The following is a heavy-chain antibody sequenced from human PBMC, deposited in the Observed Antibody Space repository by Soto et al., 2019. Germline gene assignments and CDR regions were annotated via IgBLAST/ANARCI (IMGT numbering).Heavy chain of an antibody. V-gene: IGHV1-18*01. D-gene: IGHD5-18*01. Sequence: QVQLVQSGAEVKKPGASVKVSCKASGYTFTSYSISWVRQAPGQGLEWMGWISAYNGNTYHARKLQGRVTMTTGTSTSTAYRELRSLRSDDTAVYYCARDVGYGLIDYGGQGTLVTVSS. CDR1: GYTFTSYS. CDR2: ISAYNGNT. J-gene: IGHJ4*02. CDR3: ARDVGYGLIDY.